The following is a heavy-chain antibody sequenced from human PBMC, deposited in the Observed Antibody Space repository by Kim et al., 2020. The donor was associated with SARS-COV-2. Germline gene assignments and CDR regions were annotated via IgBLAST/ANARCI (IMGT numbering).Heavy chain of an antibody. CDR2: ISWNSGSI. D-gene: IGHD6-13*01. CDR3: AKALSGYSSSWADY. Sequence: GGSLRLSCAASGFTFDDYAMHWVRQAPGKGLEWVSGISWNSGSIGYADSVKGRFTISRDNAKNSLYLQMNSLRAEDTALYYCAKALSGYSSSWADYWGQGTLVTVSS. CDR1: GFTFDDYA. V-gene: IGHV3-9*01. J-gene: IGHJ4*02.